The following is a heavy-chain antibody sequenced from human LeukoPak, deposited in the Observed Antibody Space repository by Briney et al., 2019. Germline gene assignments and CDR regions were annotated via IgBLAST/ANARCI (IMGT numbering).Heavy chain of an antibody. CDR3: TRGSAVAGRFYFDY. D-gene: IGHD6-19*01. Sequence: GGSLRLSCTASGFTFGDYAMSWFRQAPGKGLEWVGFIRSKAYGWATEYAASVKGRFTISRDDSKSVAYLQMNSLKTEDTAVYYCTRGSAVAGRFYFDYWGQGTLVTVSS. CDR1: GFTFGDYA. V-gene: IGHV3-49*03. CDR2: IRSKAYGWAT. J-gene: IGHJ4*02.